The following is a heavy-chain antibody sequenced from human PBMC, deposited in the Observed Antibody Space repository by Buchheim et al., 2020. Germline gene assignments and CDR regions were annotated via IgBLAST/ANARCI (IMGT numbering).Heavy chain of an antibody. Sequence: EVQLVESGGGLIQPGGSLRLSCGGSGFTLTTFWMHWVRQVPGKGLMWVSAIGYSGDSTYYADSVKGRFTISRDNSKNTLFLQMNSLRAEDTAVYYCAKGSGNNNWYVWFDPWGQGTL. CDR3: AKGSGNNNWYVWFDP. V-gene: IGHV3-23*04. CDR2: IGYSGDST. CDR1: GFTLTTFW. D-gene: IGHD1-1*01. J-gene: IGHJ5*02.